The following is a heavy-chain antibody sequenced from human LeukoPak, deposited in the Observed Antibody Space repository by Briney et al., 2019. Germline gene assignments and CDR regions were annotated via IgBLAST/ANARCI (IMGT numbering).Heavy chain of an antibody. Sequence: GGSLRLSCAASGFNLNSYMLNWVRQAPGKGLEWVSSISSTGSYIYYADSVKGRFTISRDNPGNVVYLQMDSLRAEDTAVYYCTRVAQSGPTGWFDPWGQGTLVTVSS. D-gene: IGHD1-1*01. CDR1: GFNLNSYM. V-gene: IGHV3-21*01. CDR2: ISSTGSYI. J-gene: IGHJ5*02. CDR3: TRVAQSGPTGWFDP.